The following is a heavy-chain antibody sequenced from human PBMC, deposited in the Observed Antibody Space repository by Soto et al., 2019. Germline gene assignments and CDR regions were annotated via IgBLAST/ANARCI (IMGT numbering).Heavy chain of an antibody. CDR1: GFTFRNYA. CDR3: ARDYVSGSSDS. CDR2: ISYDGRNE. Sequence: GGSLRLSCAASGFTFRNYAIHWVRQAPGKGLEWVAVISYDGRNEYYADSVRGRFTISRDNSKNTLFLQMNSLRAEDTAVYYCARDYVSGSSDSWGPGTLVTVSS. D-gene: IGHD3-16*01. J-gene: IGHJ4*02. V-gene: IGHV3-30*04.